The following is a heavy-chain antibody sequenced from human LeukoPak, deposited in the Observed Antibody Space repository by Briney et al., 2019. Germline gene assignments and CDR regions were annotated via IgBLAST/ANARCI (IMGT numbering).Heavy chain of an antibody. Sequence: GGSLRLSCAASGFTFSSYSMNWVRQAPGKGLEWVAVISYDGSNKYYADSVKGRFTISRDNAKNTLYLQMNSLRAEDTAVYYCARGAHFDYWGQGTLVTVSS. J-gene: IGHJ4*02. CDR1: GFTFSSYS. CDR3: ARGAHFDY. CDR2: ISYDGSNK. V-gene: IGHV3-30*03.